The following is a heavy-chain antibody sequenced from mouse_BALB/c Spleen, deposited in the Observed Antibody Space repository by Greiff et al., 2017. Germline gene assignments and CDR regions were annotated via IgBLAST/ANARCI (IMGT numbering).Heavy chain of an antibody. J-gene: IGHJ3*01. CDR1: GYTFTDYE. Sequence: QVQLKQSGAELVRPGASVTLSCKASGYTFTDYEMHWVKQTPVHGLEWIGAIDPETGGTAYNQKFKGKATLTADKSSSTAYMELRSLTSEDSAVYYCTRDYYRYAWFAYWGQGTLVTVSA. V-gene: IGHV1-15*01. D-gene: IGHD2-14*01. CDR2: IDPETGGT. CDR3: TRDYYRYAWFAY.